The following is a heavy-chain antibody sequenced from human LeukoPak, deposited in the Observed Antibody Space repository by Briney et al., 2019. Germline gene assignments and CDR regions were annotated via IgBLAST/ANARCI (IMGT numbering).Heavy chain of an antibody. D-gene: IGHD1-1*01. V-gene: IGHV3-23*01. CDR3: SKVRTGHYFDY. CDR2: ISGTGGST. CDR1: GFTFSNYA. J-gene: IGHJ4*02. Sequence: GGSLRLSCAASGFTFSNYAMSWVRQAPGKGLEWVSSISGTGGSTYYADSVKGRFTISRDNSNNTLFLQMNSLRAEDTAVYYCSKVRTGHYFDYWGQGTLVTVSS.